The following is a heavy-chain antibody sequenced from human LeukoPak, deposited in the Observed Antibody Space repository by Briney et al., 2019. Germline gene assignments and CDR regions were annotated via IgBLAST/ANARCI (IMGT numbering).Heavy chain of an antibody. Sequence: SETLSLTCTVSGGSISSYYWRWIRQPPGKGLEWIGYIYTSGSTNYNPSLKSRVTISVDTSKNQFSLKLSSVTAADTAVYYCARMMATQGDYFDYWGQGTLVTVSS. D-gene: IGHD5-24*01. CDR3: ARMMATQGDYFDY. CDR1: GGSISSYY. CDR2: IYTSGST. V-gene: IGHV4-4*09. J-gene: IGHJ4*02.